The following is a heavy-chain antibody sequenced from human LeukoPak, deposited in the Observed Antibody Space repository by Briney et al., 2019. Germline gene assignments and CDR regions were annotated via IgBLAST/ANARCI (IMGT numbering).Heavy chain of an antibody. CDR1: GFTFDDYA. J-gene: IGHJ4*02. CDR2: ISWNSGSI. D-gene: IGHD4-17*01. CDR3: AKAPYGDYPPYYFDY. V-gene: IGHV3-9*01. Sequence: GRSLRLSCAASGFTFDDYAMHWVRQAPGKGPEWVSGISWNSGSIGYADSVKGRFTISRDNAKNSLYLQMNSLRAEDTALYYCAKAPYGDYPPYYFDYWGQGTLVTVSS.